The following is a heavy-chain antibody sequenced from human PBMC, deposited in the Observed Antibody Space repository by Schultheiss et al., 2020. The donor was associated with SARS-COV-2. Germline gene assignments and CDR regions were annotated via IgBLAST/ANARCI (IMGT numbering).Heavy chain of an antibody. CDR2: IKSKTDGGTT. V-gene: IGHV3-15*07. J-gene: IGHJ4*02. D-gene: IGHD6-13*01. CDR1: GFTFSNAW. CDR3: ASLYSSSWYGVDY. Sequence: GGSLRLSCAASGFTFSNAWMNWVRQAPGKGLEWVGRIKSKTDGGTTDYAAPVKGRFTISRDDSKNTLYLQMNSLKTEDTAVYYCASLYSSSWYGVDYWGQGTLVTFSS.